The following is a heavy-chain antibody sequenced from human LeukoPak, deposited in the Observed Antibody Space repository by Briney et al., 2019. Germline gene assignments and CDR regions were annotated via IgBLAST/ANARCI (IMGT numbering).Heavy chain of an antibody. CDR3: FYDPSDY. J-gene: IGHJ4*02. CDR1: GFTFSSYS. CDR2: ISSSSSYI. V-gene: IGHV3-21*01. D-gene: IGHD3-3*01. Sequence: GGSLRLSCAASGFTFSSYSMNWVRQALGKVLEWVSSISSSSSYIYYADTVKGRFTISRDNSEDTAVYYCAKESVQYYDFWSGFYDPSDYWGQGTLVTVSS.